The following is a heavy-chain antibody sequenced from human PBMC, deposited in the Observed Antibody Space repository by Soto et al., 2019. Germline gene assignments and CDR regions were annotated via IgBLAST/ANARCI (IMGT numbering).Heavy chain of an antibody. Sequence: EVHLVESGGGLVQPGGSLRLSCEASGFTYVEYAMSWVRQAPGKGLEWVSGISGDAGRTFYGDSVKGRFTISRDNDEKPVYLQMNSLRVEDTAVYYCVKDTVVVINGGDFDYWGQGTLVTVSS. CDR1: GFTYVEYA. J-gene: IGHJ4*02. V-gene: IGHV3-23*04. CDR3: VKDTVVVINGGDFDY. CDR2: ISGDAGRT. D-gene: IGHD3-22*01.